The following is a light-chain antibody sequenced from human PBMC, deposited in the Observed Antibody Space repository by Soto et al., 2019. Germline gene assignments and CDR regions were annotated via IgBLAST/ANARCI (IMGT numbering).Light chain of an antibody. CDR3: LHHNSYPWT. V-gene: IGKV1-17*03. Sequence: DIQMTQSPSAISASVGDRVTITCRASQGVSNSLAWFQQKPGTVPRRLIYSASSLQSGVPSRFSGSGSGTEFTLTISYLQPEDFATYYCLHHNSYPWTFGQGTKVDIK. CDR1: QGVSNS. J-gene: IGKJ1*01. CDR2: SAS.